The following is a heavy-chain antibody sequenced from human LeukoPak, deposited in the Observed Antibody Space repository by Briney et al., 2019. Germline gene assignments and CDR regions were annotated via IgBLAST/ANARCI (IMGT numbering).Heavy chain of an antibody. J-gene: IGHJ6*03. V-gene: IGHV1-2*02. CDR2: INPNSGGT. D-gene: IGHD6-13*01. Sequence: ASVKVSCKASGYTFTGYYMQWVRQAPGQGREGMGWINPNSGGTNYAQKFQGRVTMTRDTPISTAYMELSRLRSEHTAVYYCARGTAAGRRRSYYYYYYMDVWGKGTTVTVSS. CDR3: ARGTAAGRRRSYYYYYYMDV. CDR1: GYTFTGYY.